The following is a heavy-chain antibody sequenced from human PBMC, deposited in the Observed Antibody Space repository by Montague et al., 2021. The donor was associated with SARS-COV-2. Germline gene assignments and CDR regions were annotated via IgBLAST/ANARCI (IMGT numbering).Heavy chain of an antibody. CDR1: GGSVSSGSYY. J-gene: IGHJ6*02. CDR3: ARDPWRITIFGVVTRYGMDV. Sequence: SETLSLTCTVSGGSVSSGSYYWSWIRQPPGKGLEWIGYIYYSGSTNYNPSLKSRVTISVDTSKNQFSLKLSSVTAVDTAVYYCARDPWRITIFGVVTRYGMDVWGQGTTVTVSS. D-gene: IGHD3-3*01. V-gene: IGHV4-61*01. CDR2: IYYSGST.